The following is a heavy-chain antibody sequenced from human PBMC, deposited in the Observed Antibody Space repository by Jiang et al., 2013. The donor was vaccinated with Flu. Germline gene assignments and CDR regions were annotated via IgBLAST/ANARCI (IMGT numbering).Heavy chain of an antibody. CDR3: ARVASGSYDWFDP. J-gene: IGHJ5*02. CDR1: GFTFSSYW. Sequence: VQLLESGGDLVQPGGSLRLSCAASGFTFSSYWMHWVRQAPGKGLVWVSRVNGDGSWATYAESVKGRFTISRDNAKNTVYLQMNSLRAEDTAVYYCARVASGSYDWFDPWGQGTLVTVSS. CDR2: VNGDGSWA. D-gene: IGHD1-26*01. V-gene: IGHV3-74*01.